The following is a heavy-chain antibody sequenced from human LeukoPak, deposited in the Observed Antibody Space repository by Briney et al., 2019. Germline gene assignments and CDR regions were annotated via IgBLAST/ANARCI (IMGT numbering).Heavy chain of an antibody. CDR1: GFTLRSSW. J-gene: IGHJ4*02. Sequence: PGGSLRLSCAASGFTLRSSWMTWVRQAPGKGLEWVANIKEDGSEENSVDSVKGRFTISRDNAKNSLYLQMNSLGAEDTAVYYCARNTVSAAGDYWGQGTLVIVSS. V-gene: IGHV3-7*01. D-gene: IGHD4-17*01. CDR3: ARNTVSAAGDY. CDR2: IKEDGSEE.